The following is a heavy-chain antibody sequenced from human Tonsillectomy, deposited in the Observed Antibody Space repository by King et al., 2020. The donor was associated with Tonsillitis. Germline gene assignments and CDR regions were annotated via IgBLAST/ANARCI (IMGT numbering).Heavy chain of an antibody. CDR3: ARGTLDYYDSSGYLGGGEQALDY. CDR2: ISYDGSNK. CDR1: GFTFSSYA. V-gene: IGHV3-30*01. D-gene: IGHD3-22*01. J-gene: IGHJ4*02. Sequence: VQLVESGGGVVQPGRSLRLSCAASGFTFSSYAMHWVRQAPGKGLEWVAVISYDGSNKYYADSVKGRFTISRDNSKNTLYLQMNSLRAEDTAVYYCARGTLDYYDSSGYLGGGEQALDYWGQGTLVTVSS.